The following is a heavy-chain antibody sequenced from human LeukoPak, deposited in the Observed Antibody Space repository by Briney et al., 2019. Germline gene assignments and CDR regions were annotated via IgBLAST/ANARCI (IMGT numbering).Heavy chain of an antibody. V-gene: IGHV1-2*02. D-gene: IGHD4-17*01. Sequence: ASVKVSCKASGYTFTGYYMHWVLQTPGQGREGMGWINPNSGGTNYAQKFQGRVTMTRATSISTAYMELSRLRSDDTAVYYCARDLGAVTTLGYYYYYYMDVWGKGTTVTVSS. CDR3: ARDLGAVTTLGYYYYYYMDV. J-gene: IGHJ6*03. CDR2: INPNSGGT. CDR1: GYTFTGYY.